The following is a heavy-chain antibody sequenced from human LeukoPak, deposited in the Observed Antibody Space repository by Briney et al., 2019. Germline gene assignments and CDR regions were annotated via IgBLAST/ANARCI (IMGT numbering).Heavy chain of an antibody. CDR2: ISGSGGYT. CDR1: GFTFSDYA. D-gene: IGHD2-8*01. V-gene: IGHV3-23*01. CDR3: ARVYLERLTAGYFDH. J-gene: IGHJ4*02. Sequence: GGSLRLSCAASGFTFSDYAMTWVRQAPGKGLEWVSAISGSGGYTYYADSVKGRFTISRDNSKNTLYLQMNSLRDEDSAAYYCARVYLERLTAGYFDHWGQGTWVTVSP.